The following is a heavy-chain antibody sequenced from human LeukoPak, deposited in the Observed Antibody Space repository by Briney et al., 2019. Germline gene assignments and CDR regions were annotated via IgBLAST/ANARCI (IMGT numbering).Heavy chain of an antibody. CDR1: GFTFTTYS. CDR3: AKDLSDSSRVPGDY. D-gene: IGHD6-13*01. J-gene: IGHJ4*02. CDR2: ITTTSSIM. V-gene: IGHV3-48*01. Sequence: GGSLRLSCAASGFTFTTYSMNWVRQAPGKGLEWVSYITTTSSIMHYADSVKGRFTISRDNSKNTLYLQMNSLRAEDTAVYYCAKDLSDSSRVPGDYWGQGTLVTVSS.